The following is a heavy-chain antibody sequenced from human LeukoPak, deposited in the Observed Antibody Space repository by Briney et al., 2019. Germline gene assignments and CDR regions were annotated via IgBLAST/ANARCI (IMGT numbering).Heavy chain of an antibody. CDR1: GGSISSYY. J-gene: IGHJ5*02. D-gene: IGHD2-2*03. V-gene: IGHV4-59*01. CDR3: ASGYCSSTSCLFDP. CDR2: IYYSGST. Sequence: SETLSLTCTVSGGSISSYYWSWLRQPPGKGLEWIGYIYYSGSTNYNPSLKSRVTISVDTSKNQFSLKRSSVTAADTAVYYCASGYCSSTSCLFDPWGQGTLVTVSS.